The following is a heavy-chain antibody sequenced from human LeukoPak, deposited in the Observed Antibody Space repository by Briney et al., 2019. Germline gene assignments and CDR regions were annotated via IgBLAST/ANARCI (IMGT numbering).Heavy chain of an antibody. CDR2: ISDDGSKK. V-gene: IGHV3-30*19. D-gene: IGHD6-13*01. CDR1: GFSFSSYA. Sequence: PGRSLRLSCAASGFSFSSYAMHWVRQAPGKGLEWVAVISDDGSKKYYADSVKGRFTISRDSSKNMVFLQMNSLRAEDTAVYYCARGVGSWTLDYWGQGTLVTVSS. J-gene: IGHJ4*02. CDR3: ARGVGSWTLDY.